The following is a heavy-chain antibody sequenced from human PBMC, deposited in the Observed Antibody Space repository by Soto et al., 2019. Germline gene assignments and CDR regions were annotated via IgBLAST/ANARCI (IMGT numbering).Heavy chain of an antibody. D-gene: IGHD3-10*01. J-gene: IGHJ6*02. CDR1: GYSFTSYW. V-gene: IGHV5-51*01. CDR3: ARPLMGSGQVDYYYGMDV. Sequence: GESLKTSCKGSGYSFTSYWIGWVRQMPGKGLEWMGIIYPGDSDTRYSPSFQGQVTISADKSISTAYLQWSSLKASDTAMYYCARPLMGSGQVDYYYGMDVWGQGTTVTVSS. CDR2: IYPGDSDT.